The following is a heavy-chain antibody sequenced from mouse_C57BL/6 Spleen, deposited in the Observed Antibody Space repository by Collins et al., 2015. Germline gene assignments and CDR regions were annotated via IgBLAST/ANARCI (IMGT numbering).Heavy chain of an antibody. V-gene: IGHV5-16*01. J-gene: IGHJ2*01. CDR3: ARLYDYYFDF. CDR1: GFTFSDYY. Sequence: EVKLVESEGGLVQPGSSMKLSCTASGFTFSDYYMAWVRQVPEKGLEWIANINYDGRNTYYLDSLKSRFIISRDNAKNILYLQMSSLKSEDTATYFCARLYDYYFDFWGQGTTLTVSS. D-gene: IGHD2-4*01. CDR2: INYDGRNT.